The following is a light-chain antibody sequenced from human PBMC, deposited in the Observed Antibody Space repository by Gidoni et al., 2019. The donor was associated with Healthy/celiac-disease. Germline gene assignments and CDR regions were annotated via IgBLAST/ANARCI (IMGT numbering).Light chain of an antibody. Sequence: DIQMTQSPSSLSASVGDRVTITCRASQSISSYLYWYQQKPGKAPKLLIYDASSLQSGVPSRFSGSGSGTDFTLTISSLQPEDCATYYCQQSYSTLRTFGQGTKVEIK. J-gene: IGKJ1*01. CDR3: QQSYSTLRT. CDR1: QSISSY. CDR2: DAS. V-gene: IGKV1-39*01.